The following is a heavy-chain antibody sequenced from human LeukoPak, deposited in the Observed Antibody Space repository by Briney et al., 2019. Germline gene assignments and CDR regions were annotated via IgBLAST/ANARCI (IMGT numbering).Heavy chain of an antibody. J-gene: IGHJ4*02. V-gene: IGHV3-30*18. CDR1: GFTFSNYG. Sequence: PGGSLRLSRAASGFTFSNYGMHWVRQAPGKGLEWVALTSYDGNNKYYSDSMKGRFTISRDNSKNTLYLQMNSLRAEDTAVYYCAKDIDYGGANWGQGTLVIVSS. D-gene: IGHD4-23*01. CDR3: AKDIDYGGAN. CDR2: TSYDGNNK.